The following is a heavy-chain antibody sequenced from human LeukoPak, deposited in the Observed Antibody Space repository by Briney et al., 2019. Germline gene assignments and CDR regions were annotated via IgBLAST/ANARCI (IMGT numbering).Heavy chain of an antibody. CDR2: ISGSCGST. Sequence: PGGSVRLSCAASGCTFSSYAMSWVRQAPGKGLEWVSAISGSCGSTYYAHTVKGRFTISRDNSKNTLYLQMNSLRAEDTAVYYCAKCPSAVTPTTFDYWGQGTMVTVSP. D-gene: IGHD4-17*01. V-gene: IGHV3-23*01. J-gene: IGHJ4*02. CDR3: AKCPSAVTPTTFDY. CDR1: GCTFSSYA.